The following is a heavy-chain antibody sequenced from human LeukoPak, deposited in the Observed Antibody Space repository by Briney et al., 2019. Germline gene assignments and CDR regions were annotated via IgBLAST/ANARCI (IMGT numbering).Heavy chain of an antibody. CDR3: VKDSGLSPVGLSLGY. V-gene: IGHV3-64D*06. J-gene: IGHJ4*02. CDR2: ISSNGGST. CDR1: GFTFSSYA. D-gene: IGHD4/OR15-4a*01. Sequence: GGSLRLSCSASGFTFSSYAMHWVRQAPGKGLEYVSAISSNGGSTYYADSVKGRFTISRDNSKNTLYLQMSSLRAEDTAVYYCVKDSGLSPVGLSLGYWGQGTLVTVSS.